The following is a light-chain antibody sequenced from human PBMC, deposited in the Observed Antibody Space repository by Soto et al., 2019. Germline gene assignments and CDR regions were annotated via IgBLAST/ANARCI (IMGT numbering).Light chain of an antibody. CDR3: QQYNNWPPWT. CDR1: QSIASY. V-gene: IGKV1-39*01. Sequence: DIQMTQSPSSLFAAVGDRVSITCRASQSIASYLNWYQQKPGKAPNHLIYGTSSLQSGVPSRFSGSGSGTEFTLTISSLQSEDFAVYYCQQYNNWPPWTFGQGTKVDIK. CDR2: GTS. J-gene: IGKJ1*01.